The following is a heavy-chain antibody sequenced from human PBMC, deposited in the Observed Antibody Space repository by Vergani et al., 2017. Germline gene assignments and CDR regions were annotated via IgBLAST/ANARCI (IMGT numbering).Heavy chain of an antibody. D-gene: IGHD3/OR15-3a*01. CDR2: INPSGGHT. Sequence: QVQVVQSGAEVKKSGASVKVSCKTSGYTFSNYYMHWVRQAPGQGLEWMGIINPSGGHTNYAQKFQGRVTMTRDTSTSTVYMELSSLRSEDTAIYYCARGHYGNWTGYRYWGQGTLVTVSA. J-gene: IGHJ4*02. CDR3: ARGHYGNWTGYRY. V-gene: IGHV1-46*03. CDR1: GYTFSNYY.